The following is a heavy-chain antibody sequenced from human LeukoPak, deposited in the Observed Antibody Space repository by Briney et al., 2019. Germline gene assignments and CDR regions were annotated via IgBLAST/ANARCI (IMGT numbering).Heavy chain of an antibody. J-gene: IGHJ4*02. CDR1: GFTFSSYG. CDR3: AKEGFGEFRPYYFDY. V-gene: IGHV3-30*02. D-gene: IGHD3-10*01. Sequence: PGGSLRLSCAASGFTFSSYGMHWVRQAPGKGLEWVAFMRYDGSSKYYADSVKGRFTISRDNSKNTLYLQMNSLRAEDTAVYYCAKEGFGEFRPYYFDYWGQGTLVTVSS. CDR2: MRYDGSSK.